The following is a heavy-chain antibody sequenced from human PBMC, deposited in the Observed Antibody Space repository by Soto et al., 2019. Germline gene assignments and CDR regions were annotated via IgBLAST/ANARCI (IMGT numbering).Heavy chain of an antibody. D-gene: IGHD2-15*01. V-gene: IGHV4-59*01. CDR2: IYYSGST. CDR3: ARYRGSGYYYYMDV. CDR1: GGSISSYY. J-gene: IGHJ6*03. Sequence: SETLSLTCTVSGGSISSYYWSWIRQPPGKGLEWIGYIYYSGSTNYNPSLKSRVTISVDTSKNQFSLKLSFVTAADTAVYYCARYRGSGYYYYMDVWGKGTTVTVSS.